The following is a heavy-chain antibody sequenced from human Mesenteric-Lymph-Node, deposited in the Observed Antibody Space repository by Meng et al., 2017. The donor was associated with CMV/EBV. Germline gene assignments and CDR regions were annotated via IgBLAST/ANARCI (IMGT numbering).Heavy chain of an antibody. CDR2: ISRINTYI. J-gene: IGHJ5*02. Sequence: GGSLRLSCAASDSTFSTYTMNWVRQAPGKGLEWLSSISRINTYIYYADSVKGRFTISRDNAKNSLYLQMNSLTADDTAIYYCTRDRGNNWFDPWGQGTLVTVSS. D-gene: IGHD6-13*01. CDR3: TRDRGNNWFDP. CDR1: DSTFSTYT. V-gene: IGHV3-21*01.